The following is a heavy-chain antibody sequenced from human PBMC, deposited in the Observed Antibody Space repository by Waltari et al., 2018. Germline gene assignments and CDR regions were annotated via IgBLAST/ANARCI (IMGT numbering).Heavy chain of an antibody. CDR1: GFIFSSTW. D-gene: IGHD3-3*01. CDR3: AKDPEWSAFDM. CDR2: IKLDGSHT. V-gene: IGHV3-7*01. J-gene: IGHJ3*02. Sequence: EVQLVESGGGLVQPGGSLRLSCAASGFIFSSTWMTWLRQAPGKGLEWVANIKLDGSHTGYVDSVRGRFTISRDNAEKSLYLQMNSLGVEDTAVYYCAKDPEWSAFDMWGQGTMVTVSS.